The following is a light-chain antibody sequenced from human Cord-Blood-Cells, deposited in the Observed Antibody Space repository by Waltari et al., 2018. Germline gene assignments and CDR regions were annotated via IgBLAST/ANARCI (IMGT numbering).Light chain of an antibody. J-gene: IGLJ2*01. CDR3: CSYAGSYVV. CDR1: SSDVGGYNY. CDR2: EVS. Sequence: QSALTQPRSVSGSPGQSVTISCTGTSSDVGGYNYVSWYQQHPGKAPKLMIYEVSKRPSGVPDRVYGYKSGNTASLTISGLQAEDEADYYCCSYAGSYVVFGGGTKLTVL. V-gene: IGLV2-11*01.